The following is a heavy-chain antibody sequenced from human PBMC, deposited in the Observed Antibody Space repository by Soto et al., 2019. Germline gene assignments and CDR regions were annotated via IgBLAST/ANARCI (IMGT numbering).Heavy chain of an antibody. V-gene: IGHV3-30-3*01. CDR2: ISYDGSNK. CDR3: ARDLEAAAFGFQH. Sequence: QVQLVESGGGVVQPGRSLRLSCAASGFTFSSYAMHWVRQAPGKGLEWVAVISYDGSNKYYADSVKGRFTISRDNSKNTLYLQMNSLRAEDTAVYYCARDLEAAAFGFQHWGQGTLVTVSS. CDR1: GFTFSSYA. J-gene: IGHJ1*01. D-gene: IGHD6-13*01.